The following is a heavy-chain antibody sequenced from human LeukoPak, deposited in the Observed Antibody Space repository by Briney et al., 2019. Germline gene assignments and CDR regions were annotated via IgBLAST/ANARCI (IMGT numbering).Heavy chain of an antibody. Sequence: PGGSLRLSCAASGFTFSSYGMHWVRQAQGKGLEWVAVIWYDGSNKYYADSVKGRFTISRDNSKNTLYLQMNSLRAEDTAVYYCARDLGYCSGGSCYSDAFDIWGQGTMVTVSS. CDR1: GFTFSSYG. V-gene: IGHV3-33*01. CDR3: ARDLGYCSGGSCYSDAFDI. D-gene: IGHD2-15*01. CDR2: IWYDGSNK. J-gene: IGHJ3*02.